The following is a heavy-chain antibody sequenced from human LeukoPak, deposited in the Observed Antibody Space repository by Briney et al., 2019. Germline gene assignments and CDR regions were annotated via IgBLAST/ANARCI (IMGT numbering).Heavy chain of an antibody. CDR3: ARDGYSSSYDAFDI. J-gene: IGHJ3*02. CDR2: ISAYNGNT. V-gene: IGHV1-18*01. D-gene: IGHD6-13*01. Sequence: ASVKVSCKASGYTFTSYGISWVRQPPAQGLEWMGWISAYNGNTNYAQKLQGRDTMTTDTSTSTAYMELRSLRSDDAAVYYCARDGYSSSYDAFDIWVQGRMVTVFS. CDR1: GYTFTSYG.